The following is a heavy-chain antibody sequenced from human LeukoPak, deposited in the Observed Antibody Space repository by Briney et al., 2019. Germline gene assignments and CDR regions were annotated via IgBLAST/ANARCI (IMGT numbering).Heavy chain of an antibody. Sequence: PGGSLRLSCAASGFTFDDFPMHWVRQVPGKDLEWVSLISGDGGTTYYADSVKGRFTISRDNSKNSLYLQMNSLRTEDSALYYCAKDYYWGQGTLVTVSS. CDR2: ISGDGGTT. J-gene: IGHJ4*02. V-gene: IGHV3-43*02. CDR3: AKDYY. CDR1: GFTFDDFP.